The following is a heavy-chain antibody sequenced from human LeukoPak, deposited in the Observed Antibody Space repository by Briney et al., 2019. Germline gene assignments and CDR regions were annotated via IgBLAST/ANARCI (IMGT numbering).Heavy chain of an antibody. D-gene: IGHD7-27*01. Sequence: VASVKVSRKASSYSSTTSGVSWVRQVQGEGVEWMRWLRAHSGDTNYAKKMLSSVTMTTDTSTSTANVELRSLRSDDTAVYYCTRQTGDKAFVIWGQGTMVTVSS. CDR2: LRAHSGDT. CDR1: SYSSTTSG. V-gene: IGHV1-18*01. CDR3: TRQTGDKAFVI. J-gene: IGHJ3*02.